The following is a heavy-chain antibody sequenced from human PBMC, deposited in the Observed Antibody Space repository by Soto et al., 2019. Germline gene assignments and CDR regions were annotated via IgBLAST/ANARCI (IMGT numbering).Heavy chain of an antibody. V-gene: IGHV3-21*01. J-gene: IGHJ4*02. CDR1: GFTFSSYS. CDR2: ISSSSSYI. CDR3: ARVDRGYTYGHFDY. Sequence: GGSLRLSCAASGFTFSSYSMNWVRQAPGKGLEWVSSISSSSSYIYYADPVKGRFTISGDNAKNSLYLQMNSLRAEDTAVYYYARVDRGYTYGHFDYWGQGTLVTVSS. D-gene: IGHD5-18*01.